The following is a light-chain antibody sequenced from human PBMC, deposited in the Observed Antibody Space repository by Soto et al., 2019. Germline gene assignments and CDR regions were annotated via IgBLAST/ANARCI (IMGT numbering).Light chain of an antibody. CDR2: GAS. Sequence: EIVMTQSPATLSVPPGERATLSFRASQSVRSNLAWYQQKPGQSPRLLIYGASTRATGIPARFSGSGSGTQFTLTISSLQSEDFAVYYCQQYNNWPPAWTFGQGTKVDIK. J-gene: IGKJ1*01. CDR3: QQYNNWPPAWT. V-gene: IGKV3-15*01. CDR1: QSVRSN.